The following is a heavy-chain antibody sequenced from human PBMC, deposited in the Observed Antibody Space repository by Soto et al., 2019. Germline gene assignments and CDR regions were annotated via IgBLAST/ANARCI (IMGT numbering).Heavy chain of an antibody. D-gene: IGHD3-22*01. CDR3: ARDGTAHYYDSSGPRDY. J-gene: IGHJ4*02. CDR2: ISSSSSYI. V-gene: IGHV3-21*01. CDR1: GFTFSSYS. Sequence: PGGSLRLSCAASGFTFSSYSMNWVRQAPGKGLEWVSSISSSSSYIYYADSVKGRFTISRDNAKNSLYLQMNSLRAEDTAVYYCARDGTAHYYDSSGPRDYWGQGTLVTVSS.